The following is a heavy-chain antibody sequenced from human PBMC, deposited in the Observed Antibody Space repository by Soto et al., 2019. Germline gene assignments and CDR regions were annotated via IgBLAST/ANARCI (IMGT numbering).Heavy chain of an antibody. CDR1: GFSFSDYG. CDR2: ISYDGYNR. V-gene: IGHV3-30*18. J-gene: IGHJ4*02. CDR3: AKDGAYASSPRVDIDY. D-gene: IGHD6-6*01. Sequence: QPGGSLRLSCAASGFSFSDYGMHWVRQAPGKGLEWVASISYDGYNRYYADFAKGRFTISRDKSTNTLFLQVNSLRPEDTAVFYCAKDGAYASSPRVDIDYWGQGILVTAPQ.